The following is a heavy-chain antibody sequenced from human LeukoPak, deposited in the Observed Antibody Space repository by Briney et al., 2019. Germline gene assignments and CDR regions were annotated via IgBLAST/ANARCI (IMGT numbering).Heavy chain of an antibody. J-gene: IGHJ4*02. Sequence: GRSLRLFCAASGFTFSSYAMHWVRQAPGKGLEWVAVISYDGSNKYYADSVKGRFTISRDNSKNTLYLQMNSLRAEDTAVYYCACFDYWGQGTLVTVSS. CDR3: ACFDY. D-gene: IGHD3-10*02. CDR1: GFTFSSYA. V-gene: IGHV3-30*01. CDR2: ISYDGSNK.